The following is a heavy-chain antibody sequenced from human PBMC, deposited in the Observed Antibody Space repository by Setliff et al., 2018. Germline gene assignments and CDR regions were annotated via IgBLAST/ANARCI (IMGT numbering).Heavy chain of an antibody. CDR1: GFTSSPYA. J-gene: IGHJ4*02. V-gene: IGHV3-23*03. CDR3: AKPQVELRWGFES. D-gene: IGHD1-7*01. Sequence: PGGSLSLSCAASGFTSSPYAMSWVRQAPGKGLEWVSTIYSGDRNTFYIDSVKGRFTIFRDGSKNTLYLQMTSLRVEDTAVYYCAKPQVELRWGFESWGQGTQVTVSS. CDR2: IYSGDRNT.